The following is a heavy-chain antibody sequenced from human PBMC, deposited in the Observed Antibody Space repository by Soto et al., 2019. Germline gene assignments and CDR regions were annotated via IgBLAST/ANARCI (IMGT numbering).Heavy chain of an antibody. CDR2: INPSGGYT. V-gene: IGHV1-46*03. CDR3: ARGGGIVVVTAHYDH. CDR1: GYTFTSYY. D-gene: IGHD2-21*02. J-gene: IGHJ4*02. Sequence: ASVKVSCKASGYTFTSYYMNRVRQAPGQGLEWLGIINPSGGYTTYAQRFLGRVTMTSDTSTSTVHMELGSLTSEDTAVYYCARGGGIVVVTAHYDHWCQGTLVTVSS.